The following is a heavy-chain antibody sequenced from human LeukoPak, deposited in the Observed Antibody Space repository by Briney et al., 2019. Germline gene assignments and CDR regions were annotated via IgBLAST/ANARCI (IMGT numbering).Heavy chain of an antibody. CDR3: ARVSSSSWYYYYYYMDV. D-gene: IGHD6-13*01. CDR2: IWYDGSNK. V-gene: IGHV3-33*01. Sequence: PGRSLRLSCAASGFTFSSYGMHWVRQAPGKGLEWVAVIWYDGSNKYYADSVKGRFTISRGNSKNTLYLQMNSLRAEDTAVYYCARVSSSSWYYYYYYMDVWGKGTTVTVSS. J-gene: IGHJ6*03. CDR1: GFTFSSYG.